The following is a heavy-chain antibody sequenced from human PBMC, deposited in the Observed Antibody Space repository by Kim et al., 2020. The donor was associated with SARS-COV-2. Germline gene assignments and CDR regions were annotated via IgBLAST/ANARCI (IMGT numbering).Heavy chain of an antibody. CDR3: ARDLGISGTDFHYFYGLDV. CDR1: GASIRTFY. D-gene: IGHD1-1*01. CDR2: VFSSGST. Sequence: SETLSLTCTVSGASIRTFYWSWIRHPPGKGLEWIGFVFSSGSTKYNPSLQSRVTISAETSKNQFSLKLKSVTAADTAMYFCARDLGISGTDFHYFYGLDV. V-gene: IGHV4-59*13. J-gene: IGHJ6*01.